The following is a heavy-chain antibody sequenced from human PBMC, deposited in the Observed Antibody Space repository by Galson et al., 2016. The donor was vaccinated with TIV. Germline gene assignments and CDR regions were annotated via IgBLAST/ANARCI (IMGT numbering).Heavy chain of an antibody. CDR2: IIPLFGEA. CDR3: AKCRNTAMDTYYYCYGLDV. V-gene: IGHV1-69*13. J-gene: IGHJ6*02. CDR1: GGTFSSFV. D-gene: IGHD5-18*01. Sequence: SVKVSCKASGGTFSSFVVTWVRQAPGQGLEWMGGIIPLFGEAHYAQKFQGRVTISADESTSTVYMELRSLRSGDTAVYYCAKCRNTAMDTYYYCYGLDVWCQGTTVTVSS.